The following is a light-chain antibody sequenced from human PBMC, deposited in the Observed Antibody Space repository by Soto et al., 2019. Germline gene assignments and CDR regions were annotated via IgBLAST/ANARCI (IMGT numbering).Light chain of an antibody. J-gene: IGKJ4*01. V-gene: IGKV2-28*01. CDR2: LGS. Sequence: DIVMTQSPLSLPVTPGEPASISCRSSQSLLHTNGYNYLDWYLQKPGQSPQLLIYLGSNRASGVPDRFSGSGSGTDFTLKIRRVEAEDVGVYYCMQSLQTRLTFGGVTKVEIK. CDR3: MQSLQTRLT. CDR1: QSLLHTNGYNY.